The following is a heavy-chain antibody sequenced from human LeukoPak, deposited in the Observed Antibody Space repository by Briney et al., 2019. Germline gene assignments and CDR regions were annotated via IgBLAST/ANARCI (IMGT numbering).Heavy chain of an antibody. J-gene: IGHJ4*02. CDR2: VSGSAGTT. CDR3: AKGLSVTSLGIDY. V-gene: IGHV3-23*01. D-gene: IGHD4-17*01. Sequence: PGGSLRLSCAASGFTFSSYAMAWVRQAPGRGLEWVSTVSGSAGTTDYADSVKGRFTISRDNSKNTLYLQMNSLRAEDTAVYYCAKGLSVTSLGIDYWGQGTLVTVSS. CDR1: GFTFSSYA.